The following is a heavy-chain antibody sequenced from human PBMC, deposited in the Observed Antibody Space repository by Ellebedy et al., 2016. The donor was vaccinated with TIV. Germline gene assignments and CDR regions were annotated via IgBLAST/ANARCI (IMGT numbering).Heavy chain of an antibody. V-gene: IGHV3-23*01. CDR2: ISGSGGST. Sequence: PGGSLRLSCAASGFTFSSYAMSWVRQAPGKGLEWVSGISGSGGSTYYADSVKGRFTISRDNSKNTLYLQMNSLTAEDTAVYYCAKDGLYSSGWYRATKFDYWGQGILVTVSS. CDR3: AKDGLYSSGWYRATKFDY. J-gene: IGHJ4*02. D-gene: IGHD6-19*01. CDR1: GFTFSSYA.